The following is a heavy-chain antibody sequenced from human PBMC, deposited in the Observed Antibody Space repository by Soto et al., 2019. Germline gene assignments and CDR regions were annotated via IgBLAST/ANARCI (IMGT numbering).Heavy chain of an antibody. CDR3: AKVGGGGPVTAAIGRFDS. Sequence: SETLSLTCTVSGDSISSYYWNWIRQPPGKGLEWIGYIYYSASPNYNPSLKSRVTISIDTSKNQFSLKLRSVTAADTAMYYCAKVGGGGPVTAAIGRFDSWGQGTQVTVSS. CDR2: IYYSASP. D-gene: IGHD3-16*01. CDR1: GDSISSYY. V-gene: IGHV4-59*08. J-gene: IGHJ4*02.